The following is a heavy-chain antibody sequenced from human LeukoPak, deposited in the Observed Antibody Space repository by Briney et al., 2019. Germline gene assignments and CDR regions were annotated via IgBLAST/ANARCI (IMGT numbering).Heavy chain of an antibody. D-gene: IGHD3-3*01. V-gene: IGHV4-61*02. CDR2: IYTSGST. CDR1: GGSISSGSYY. Sequence: PSQTLSRTCTVSGGSISSGSYYWSWIRQPAGKGLEWIGRIYTSGSTNYNPSLKSRVTISVDTSKNQFSLKLSSVTAADTAVYYCAKGSRGFWSGYYDYWGQGTLVTVSS. J-gene: IGHJ4*02. CDR3: AKGSRGFWSGYYDY.